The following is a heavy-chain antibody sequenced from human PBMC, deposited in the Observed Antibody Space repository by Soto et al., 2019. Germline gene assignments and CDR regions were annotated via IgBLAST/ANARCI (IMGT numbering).Heavy chain of an antibody. CDR1: GESFIGYY. Sequence: QVHLQQWGAGLLKPSETLSLTCAVYGESFIGYYWTWIRQSPGKGLEWIGEINHGGSTNYNPSLKSRVTISIDPSKNQFSLKLTSVTAADTSVYYCARTDIVTTNWFHPWGQGTLVTVSS. CDR2: INHGGST. D-gene: IGHD5-12*01. CDR3: ARTDIVTTNWFHP. J-gene: IGHJ5*02. V-gene: IGHV4-34*01.